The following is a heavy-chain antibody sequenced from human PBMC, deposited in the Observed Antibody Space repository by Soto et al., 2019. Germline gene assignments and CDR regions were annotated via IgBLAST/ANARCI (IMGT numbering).Heavy chain of an antibody. Sequence: EVQLVESGGGLVQPGGSLRLSCAASGFTFSSYSMNWVRQAPGKGLEWVSYISSSSSTIYYADSVKGRFTISRDNAKNSLYLKMNSLRDEDTAVYYCARAPPGYYYGMDVWGQGTTVTVSS. CDR2: ISSSSSTI. J-gene: IGHJ6*02. CDR3: ARAPPGYYYGMDV. D-gene: IGHD3-10*01. CDR1: GFTFSSYS. V-gene: IGHV3-48*02.